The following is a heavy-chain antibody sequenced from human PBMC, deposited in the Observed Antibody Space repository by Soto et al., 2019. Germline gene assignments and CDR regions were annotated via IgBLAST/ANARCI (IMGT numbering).Heavy chain of an antibody. CDR1: GYTFTSYG. J-gene: IGHJ5*02. Sequence: ASVKVSCKASGYTFTSYGISWVRQAPGQGLEWMGWISAYNGNTNYAQKLQGRVTMTTDTSTSTAYMELRSLRSDDTAVYYCARDGGRLRYGSGGSCYLRPWGQGTLVTVSS. CDR2: ISAYNGNT. V-gene: IGHV1-18*01. CDR3: ARDGGRLRYGSGGSCYLRP. D-gene: IGHD2-15*01.